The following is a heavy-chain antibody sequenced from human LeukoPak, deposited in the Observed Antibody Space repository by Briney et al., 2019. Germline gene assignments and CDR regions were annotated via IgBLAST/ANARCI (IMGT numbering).Heavy chain of an antibody. Sequence: ASVKVSCKASGYIFTSYNIYWVRQAPGQGLEWMGIINPSGGSTNYAQKFQGRVTMTRDTSTSTAYMELSSLRSEDTAVYYCARFAVHRRITVAGQFGLDYWGQGTLVSLSS. V-gene: IGHV1-46*01. CDR1: GYIFTSYN. CDR2: INPSGGST. CDR3: ARFAVHRRITVAGQFGLDY. D-gene: IGHD6-19*01. J-gene: IGHJ4*02.